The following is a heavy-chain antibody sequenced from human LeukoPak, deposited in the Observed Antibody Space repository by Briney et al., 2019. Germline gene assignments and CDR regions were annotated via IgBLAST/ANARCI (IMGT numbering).Heavy chain of an antibody. Sequence: SQTLSLTCAISGDSVSSYSAAWNWIRQSPSRGLEWLGRTLYRSSKLYYDYAASVKGRIIINPDTSKNQFSLQLNSVTPEDAAVYYCARDNLGIGTPLDYWGQGALVTVSS. CDR1: GDSVSSYSAA. CDR2: TLYRSSKLYY. D-gene: IGHD7-27*01. J-gene: IGHJ4*02. V-gene: IGHV6-1*01. CDR3: ARDNLGIGTPLDY.